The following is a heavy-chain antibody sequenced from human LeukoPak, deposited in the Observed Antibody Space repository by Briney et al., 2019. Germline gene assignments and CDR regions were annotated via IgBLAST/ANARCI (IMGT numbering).Heavy chain of an antibody. V-gene: IGHV1-18*01. CDR1: GYTFTNFG. Sequence: ASVKVSCKVFGYTFTNFGITWVRQAPGQGLEWMGWISTFNDYTHFAQSLQGRVTMTTDTSTSTAYMELRSLRSDDTAVYYCARVNGNYYDSRGYYRHFDYWGQGTLVTVSS. D-gene: IGHD3-22*01. CDR3: ARVNGNYYDSRGYYRHFDY. CDR2: ISTFNDYT. J-gene: IGHJ4*02.